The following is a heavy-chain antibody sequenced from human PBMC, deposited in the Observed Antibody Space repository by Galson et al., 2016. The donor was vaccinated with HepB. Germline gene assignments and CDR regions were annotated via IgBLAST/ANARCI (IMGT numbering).Heavy chain of an antibody. CDR2: IYPDDSDT. Sequence: QSGAEVKKPGESLKISCKASGYSFAIYWIAWVRQMPGKGLEWMGIIYPDDSDTRYSPSFQGQVTISADKSITTAYLHWSSLKASDTAMYYCAKSTNGFLESPFDYWGQGTLVTVSS. J-gene: IGHJ4*02. CDR3: AKSTNGFLESPFDY. V-gene: IGHV5-51*03. CDR1: GYSFAIYW. D-gene: IGHD3-3*01.